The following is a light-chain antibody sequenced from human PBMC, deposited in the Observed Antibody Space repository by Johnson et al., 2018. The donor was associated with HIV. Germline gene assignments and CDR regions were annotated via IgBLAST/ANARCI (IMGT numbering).Light chain of an antibody. V-gene: IGLV1-51*02. Sequence: QSVLTQPPSVSAAPGQKVTISCSGSSSNIGNNYVSWYQQLPRAAPKLLIYENSKRPSGIPDRFSGSKSGTSATLDITGLQNGDEADYYCGTWDNSLSAHFVLGSGTKITVL. CDR3: GTWDNSLSAHFV. J-gene: IGLJ1*01. CDR1: SSNIGNNY. CDR2: ENS.